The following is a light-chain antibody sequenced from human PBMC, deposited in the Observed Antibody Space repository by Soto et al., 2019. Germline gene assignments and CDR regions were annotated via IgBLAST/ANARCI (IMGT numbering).Light chain of an antibody. CDR3: QQYGTSPRT. CDR2: GAS. J-gene: IGKJ1*01. Sequence: DIVLTQSPGTLSLSPGARATLSCRASQSVISNFLAWYQQKPGQAPRLLIYGASSRATGIPDRFSGSGSGTDFTLTISRLEPEDFAVYYCQQYGTSPRTFGQGTKVDVK. V-gene: IGKV3-20*01. CDR1: QSVISNF.